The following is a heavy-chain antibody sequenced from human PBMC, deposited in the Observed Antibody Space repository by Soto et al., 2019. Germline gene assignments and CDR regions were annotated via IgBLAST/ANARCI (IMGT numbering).Heavy chain of an antibody. V-gene: IGHV1-69*12. CDR1: GGTFSSYA. CDR2: IIPIFGTA. J-gene: IGHJ6*02. CDR3: AKGGLRFLEWSYGMVV. D-gene: IGHD3-3*01. Sequence: QVQLVQSGAEVKKPGSSVKVSCKASGGTFSSYAISWVRQAPGQGLEWMGGIIPIFGTANYAQKFQGRVTITADESTSTAYMELSSLRSEDTAVYCCAKGGLRFLEWSYGMVVWGQGTTVTVSS.